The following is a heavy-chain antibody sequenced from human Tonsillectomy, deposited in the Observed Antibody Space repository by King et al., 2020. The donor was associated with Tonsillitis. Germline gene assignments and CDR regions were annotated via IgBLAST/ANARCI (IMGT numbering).Heavy chain of an antibody. J-gene: IGHJ4*02. Sequence: VQLVESGAEVKKPGASVTVSCTASGYTFTSYYMHWVRQAPGQGLEWMGIINPSAGGTTYAQKFQGRVTLTRDTSTSTVYMELSSLRSEDTAVYYCARDPKLRDSDFWSGYTDYWGQGTLVTVSS. CDR2: INPSAGGT. CDR3: ARDPKLRDSDFWSGYTDY. CDR1: GYTFTSYY. D-gene: IGHD3-3*01. V-gene: IGHV1-46*03.